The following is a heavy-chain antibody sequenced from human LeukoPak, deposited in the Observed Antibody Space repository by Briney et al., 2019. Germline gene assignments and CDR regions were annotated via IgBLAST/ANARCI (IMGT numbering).Heavy chain of an antibody. J-gene: IGHJ4*02. V-gene: IGHV1-18*01. Sequence: GASVKVSCEASGYTFTSYGISWVRQAPGQGLEWMGWISAYNGNTNYAQKLQGRVTMTTDTSTSTAYMELRSLRSDDTAVYYCARGPYMGYCSGGSCYSFYDYWGQGTLVTVSS. CDR1: GYTFTSYG. D-gene: IGHD2-15*01. CDR2: ISAYNGNT. CDR3: ARGPYMGYCSGGSCYSFYDY.